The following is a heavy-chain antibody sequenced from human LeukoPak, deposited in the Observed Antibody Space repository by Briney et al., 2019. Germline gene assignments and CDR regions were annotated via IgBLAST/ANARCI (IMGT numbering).Heavy chain of an antibody. CDR1: GFXFSSYA. CDR3: AKLDMRDVAVVP. D-gene: IGHD2-15*01. Sequence: GGSLRLSCAASGFXFSSYAISWVRQAPGKGLEWVSVISGSGGSTYYADSVKGRFTTSRDNSKNTLYLQMNSLRAEDTAVYYCAKLDMRDVAVVPWGQGTLVTVSS. J-gene: IGHJ5*02. CDR2: ISGSGGST. V-gene: IGHV3-23*01.